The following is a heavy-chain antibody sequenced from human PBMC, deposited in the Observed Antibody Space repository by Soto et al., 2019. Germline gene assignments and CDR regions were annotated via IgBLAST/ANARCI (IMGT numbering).Heavy chain of an antibody. J-gene: IGHJ6*02. CDR3: ARSRITLVRGVIYVMDV. CDR1: GYTFTSYY. CDR2: INPSGGST. V-gene: IGHV1-46*01. Sequence: ASVKVSCKASGYTFTSYYMHWVRQAPGQGLEWMGVINPSGGSTSYAQKFQGRVTMTRDTSTSTVYMELSSLRSEDTAVYYCARSRITLVRGVIYVMDVWGQGTTVTVSS. D-gene: IGHD3-10*01.